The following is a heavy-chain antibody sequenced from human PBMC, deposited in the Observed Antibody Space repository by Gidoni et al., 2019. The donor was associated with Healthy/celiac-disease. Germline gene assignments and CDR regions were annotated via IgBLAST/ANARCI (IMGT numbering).Heavy chain of an antibody. Sequence: QVQLVESGGGVVQPGRSLRLSCAASGFTFSSYAMHWVRQAPGKGLEWVAVISYDGSNKYYADSVKGRFTISRDNSKNTLYLQMNSLRAEDTAVYYCASFRADAFDIWGQGTMVTVSS. J-gene: IGHJ3*02. CDR2: ISYDGSNK. CDR1: GFTFSSYA. CDR3: ASFRADAFDI. V-gene: IGHV3-30*04.